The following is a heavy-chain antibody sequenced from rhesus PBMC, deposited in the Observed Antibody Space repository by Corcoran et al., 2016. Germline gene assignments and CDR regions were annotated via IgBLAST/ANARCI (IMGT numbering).Heavy chain of an antibody. CDR1: GGSISSNY. J-gene: IGHJ4*01. V-gene: IGHV4-147*01. CDR3: ARVGDYSGSYYSFDY. Sequence: QVQLQESGPGLVKPSETLSLTCAVSGGSISSNYWSWIRQSPGKGLEWIGYMYGGCGSTSYNPSLKSRVTISTDTAKNQFSLKLSSVTAADTAVYYCARVGDYSGSYYSFDYWGQGVLVTVSS. D-gene: IGHD3-16*01. CDR2: MYGGCGST.